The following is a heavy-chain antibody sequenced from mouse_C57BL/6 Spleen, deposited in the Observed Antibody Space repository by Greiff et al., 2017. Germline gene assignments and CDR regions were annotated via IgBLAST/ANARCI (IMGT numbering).Heavy chain of an antibody. D-gene: IGHD4-1*01. CDR3: ARERLGRDWYFDV. CDR2: INYDGSST. Sequence: EVKLVESEGGLVQPGSSMKLSCTASGFTFSDYYMAWVRQVPEKGLEWVANINYDGSSTYYLDSLKSRFIISRDNAKNILYLQMSSLKSEDTATYYGARERLGRDWYFDVWGTGTTVTVSS. CDR1: GFTFSDYY. V-gene: IGHV5-16*01. J-gene: IGHJ1*03.